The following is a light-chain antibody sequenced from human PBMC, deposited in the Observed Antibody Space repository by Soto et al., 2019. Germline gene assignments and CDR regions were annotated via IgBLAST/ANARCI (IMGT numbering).Light chain of an antibody. CDR1: TSILYSFKNKNY. CDR3: QQYYSLPLT. J-gene: IGKJ4*01. Sequence: DIVVTPSPDSLSVSLGETAAINCKSTTSILYSFKNKNYLAGYQQKLGQPLKLLIYWASTRESAVPDRFSGSGSGTDFTPSIRSLQAEDGAGYYCQQYYSLPLTFGGGTKVEVK. V-gene: IGKV4-1*01. CDR2: WAS.